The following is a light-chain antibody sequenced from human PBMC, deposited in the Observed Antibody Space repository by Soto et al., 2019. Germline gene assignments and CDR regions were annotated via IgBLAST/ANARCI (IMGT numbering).Light chain of an antibody. CDR1: QDIRTE. CDR2: GAS. V-gene: IGKV1-6*01. Sequence: AIQMTQSPSSLSASVGDRVTITCRASQDIRTELGWYQQKPGKAPKLLIYGASTLQSGVPSRFSASGSGTDFTLTISSLQPEDFATYYCLQDHNYPRTFGQGTKVEI. CDR3: LQDHNYPRT. J-gene: IGKJ1*01.